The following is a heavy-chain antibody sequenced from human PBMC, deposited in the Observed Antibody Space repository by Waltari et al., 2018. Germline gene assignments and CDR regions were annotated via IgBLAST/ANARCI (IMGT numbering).Heavy chain of an antibody. CDR1: GFSITSGYY. V-gene: IGHV4-38-2*01. D-gene: IGHD4-17*01. CDR2: IYFSGTT. CDR3: ATATTAHFDF. Sequence: QVQLQESGPGLVKPSETLSLTCAVSGFSITSGYYWHWIRQPPGKWLEWVGTIYFSGTTYYTPSLQSRVRISVDTSKNEFSLTLTSVTAADTAVYYCATATTAHFDFWGQGSLVTVSS. J-gene: IGHJ4*02.